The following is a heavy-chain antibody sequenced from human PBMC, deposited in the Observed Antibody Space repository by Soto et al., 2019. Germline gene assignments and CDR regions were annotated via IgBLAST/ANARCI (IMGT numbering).Heavy chain of an antibody. D-gene: IGHD2-21*02. Sequence: EVQLLESGGGLVQPGGSLRLSCAASGFTFSSYAMSWVRQAPGKGLEWVSAISGSGGSTYYADSVKGRFTISRDNSKNTLYLQMNSLRAEDTAVYYCAKDRQTDIVVVTATDSVFDYWGQGTLVTVSS. CDR2: ISGSGGST. CDR1: GFTFSSYA. CDR3: AKDRQTDIVVVTATDSVFDY. J-gene: IGHJ4*02. V-gene: IGHV3-23*01.